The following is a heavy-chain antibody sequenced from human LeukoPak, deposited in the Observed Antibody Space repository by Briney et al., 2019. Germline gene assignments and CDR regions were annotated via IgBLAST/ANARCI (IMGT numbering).Heavy chain of an antibody. CDR1: GFTFSSYE. CDR3: ARESTGNDYVWGSYPYDY. J-gene: IGHJ4*02. D-gene: IGHD3-16*02. V-gene: IGHV3-48*01. Sequence: PGGSLRLSCAASGFTFSSYEMNWVRQAPGKGLEWVSYISSSSSTIYYADSVKGRFTISRDNAKNSLYLQMNSLRAEDTAVYYCARESTGNDYVWGSYPYDYWGQGTLVTVSS. CDR2: ISSSSSTI.